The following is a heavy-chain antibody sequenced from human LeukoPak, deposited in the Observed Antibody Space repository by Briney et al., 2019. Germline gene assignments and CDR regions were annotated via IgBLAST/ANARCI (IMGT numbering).Heavy chain of an antibody. CDR1: GGSISSGGYY. D-gene: IGHD3-10*01. J-gene: IGHJ4*02. CDR3: ARERSGSYDEHFDY. CDR2: IYTSGST. V-gene: IGHV4-61*02. Sequence: PSETLSLTCTVSGGSISSGGYYRSWIRQPAGKGLEWIGRIYTSGSTDYNPSLKSRVTISFDTSKNQFSLKLSSVTAADTAVYYCARERSGSYDEHFDYWGQGTLVTVSS.